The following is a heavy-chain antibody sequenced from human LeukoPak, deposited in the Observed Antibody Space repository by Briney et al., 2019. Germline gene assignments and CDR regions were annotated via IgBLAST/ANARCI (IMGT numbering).Heavy chain of an antibody. CDR3: AKDGDFWSGYYPFDC. CDR2: ISGSGGST. V-gene: IGHV3-23*01. D-gene: IGHD3-3*01. CDR1: GFTLSSYA. J-gene: IGHJ4*02. Sequence: GGSLRLSCAASGFTLSSYAMSWVRQAPGKGLEWVSAISGSGGSTYYADSVKGRFTISRDNSKNTLYLQMNSLRAEDTAVYYCAKDGDFWSGYYPFDCWGQGTLVTVSS.